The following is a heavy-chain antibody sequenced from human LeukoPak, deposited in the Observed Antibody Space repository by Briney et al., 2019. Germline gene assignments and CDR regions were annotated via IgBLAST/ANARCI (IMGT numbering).Heavy chain of an antibody. CDR1: GGSVSNYY. Sequence: SETLSLTCTVSGGSVSNYYWSWIRQSPGKGLEWIGYIYYTETSYNPSLKSRVTISADTSKNQFSLKLYSVTAADTAVYYCTTRKLGNDYWGQGTLVTVSS. CDR3: TTRKLGNDY. V-gene: IGHV4-59*02. D-gene: IGHD7-27*01. CDR2: IYYTET. J-gene: IGHJ4*02.